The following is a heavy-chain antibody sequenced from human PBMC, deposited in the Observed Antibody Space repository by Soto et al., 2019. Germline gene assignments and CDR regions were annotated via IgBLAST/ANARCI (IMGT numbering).Heavy chain of an antibody. Sequence: GGSLRLSCAASGFTFSSYGMHWVRQAPGKGLEWVSAIGTAGDTYYLGSVKGRFTISRENAKNSLYLQMNSLRAGDTAVYYCARRSSSGSVDYWGQGTLVTVSS. V-gene: IGHV3-13*01. J-gene: IGHJ4*02. CDR2: IGTAGDT. CDR1: GFTFSSYG. D-gene: IGHD6-19*01. CDR3: ARRSSSGSVDY.